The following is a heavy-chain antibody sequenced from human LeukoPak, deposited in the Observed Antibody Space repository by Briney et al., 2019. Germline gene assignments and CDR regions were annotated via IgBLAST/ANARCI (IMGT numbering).Heavy chain of an antibody. CDR1: GASLNSEDQS. Sequence: SETLSPTCTVSGASLNSEDQSWNWIRQSPGKGLEWIGSIHPSGMLYNNPSLESRVTMSRDTSKNQFSLNLNSVTAADTAVYFCSRGLDSRKLGYWGQGILVTVSS. J-gene: IGHJ4*02. CDR3: SRGLDSRKLGY. V-gene: IGHV4-31*03. CDR2: IHPSGML. D-gene: IGHD3-22*01.